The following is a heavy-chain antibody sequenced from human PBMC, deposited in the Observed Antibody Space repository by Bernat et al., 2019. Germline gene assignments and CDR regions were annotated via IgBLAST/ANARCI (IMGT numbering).Heavy chain of an antibody. CDR2: IYNSGST. CDR1: GGSISSSSYY. D-gene: IGHD5-24*01. V-gene: IGHV4-39*01. CDR3: AKCGGKMATIDAFDI. Sequence: QLQLQESGPGLVKPSETLSLTCTVPGGSISSSSYYWGWIRQPPGKGLEWIGSIYNSGSTYYNPSLKSRVTIPVDTSKNQFSLKLSSVTAADTAVYYCAKCGGKMATIDAFDIWGQGTMVTVSS. J-gene: IGHJ3*02.